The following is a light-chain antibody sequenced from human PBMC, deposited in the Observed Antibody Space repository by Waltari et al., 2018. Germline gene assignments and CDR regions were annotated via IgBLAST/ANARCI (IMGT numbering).Light chain of an antibody. Sequence: EIVLTQSPGTLSLSPGERATLSCRASQSVSSTYLTWYQQKPGQAPRLLIYGASSRATGIPDMFSGSGSGTDFTLTISRLEPEDFAVYYCQQYVSSFTFGPGTKVDIK. J-gene: IGKJ3*01. CDR3: QQYVSSFT. CDR1: QSVSSTY. V-gene: IGKV3-20*01. CDR2: GAS.